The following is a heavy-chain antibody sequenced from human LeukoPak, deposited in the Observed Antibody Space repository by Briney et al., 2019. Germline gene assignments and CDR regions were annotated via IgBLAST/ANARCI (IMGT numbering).Heavy chain of an antibody. CDR2: INPNSGGT. J-gene: IGHJ4*02. V-gene: IGHV1-2*02. CDR1: GYTFTGYY. CDR3: ARELGVPPDCSSTSCYLDY. D-gene: IGHD2-2*01. Sequence: ASVKVSCKASGYTFTGYYMHWVRQAPGQGLEWMGWINPNSGGTNYAQKLQGRVTMTRDTSISTAYMELSRLRSDDTAVYYCARELGVPPDCSSTSCYLDYWGQGTLVTVSS.